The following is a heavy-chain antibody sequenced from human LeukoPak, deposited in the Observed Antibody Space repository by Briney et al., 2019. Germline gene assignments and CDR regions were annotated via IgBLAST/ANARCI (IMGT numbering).Heavy chain of an antibody. CDR1: GGSFSGYY. CDR2: INHSGST. V-gene: IGHV4-34*01. D-gene: IGHD2-2*01. Sequence: SETLSLTCAVYGGSFSGYYWSWIRQPPGKGLEWIGEINHSGSTNYNPSLKSRVTISVDTSKNQFSLKLSSVTAADSAVYYCARTHCSSTSCYVLGAFDIWGQGTMVTVSS. J-gene: IGHJ3*02. CDR3: ARTHCSSTSCYVLGAFDI.